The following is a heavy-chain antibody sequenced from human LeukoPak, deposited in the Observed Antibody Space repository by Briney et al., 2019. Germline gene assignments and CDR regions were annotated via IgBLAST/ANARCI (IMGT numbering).Heavy chain of an antibody. V-gene: IGHV3-23*01. Sequence: GGSLRLSCAASGFTFSSYAMSWVRQAPGKGLEWVSAISGSGGSTYYADSLKGRFTISRDNSKNMLYLEMNSLRADDTAIYYCARDCASGNSYYFDYWGQGTLVTVSS. D-gene: IGHD4-23*01. CDR1: GFTFSSYA. J-gene: IGHJ4*02. CDR3: ARDCASGNSYYFDY. CDR2: ISGSGGST.